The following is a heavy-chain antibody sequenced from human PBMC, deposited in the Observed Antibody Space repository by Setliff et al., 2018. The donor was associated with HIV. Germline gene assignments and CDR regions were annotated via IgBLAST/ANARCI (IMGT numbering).Heavy chain of an antibody. V-gene: IGHV1-2*02. CDR3: ARDDHGDPFDY. CDR2: INPNSGGT. J-gene: IGHJ4*02. Sequence: ASVKVSCKASGYRFTDYYIHWVRQAPGQGLEWMGWINPNSGGTNYAQKFQGRVTMTRDTSISTAYMELSRLRSDDTAVYYCARDDHGDPFDYWGQGTLVTVSS. D-gene: IGHD4-17*01. CDR1: GYRFTDYY.